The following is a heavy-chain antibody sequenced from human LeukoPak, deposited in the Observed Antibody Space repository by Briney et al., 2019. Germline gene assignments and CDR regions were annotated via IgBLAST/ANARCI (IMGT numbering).Heavy chain of an antibody. CDR2: IYHSGST. J-gene: IGHJ4*02. Sequence: SETLSLTCAVSGGSISSSNWWSWVRQPPGKGLEWIGEIYHSGSTNYNPSLKSRVTISVDKSKNQFSLKLSSVTAADTAVYYCAGGHCSGGSCYRMMDYWGQGTLVTVSS. CDR1: GGSISSSNW. CDR3: AGGHCSGGSCYRMMDY. D-gene: IGHD2-15*01. V-gene: IGHV4-4*02.